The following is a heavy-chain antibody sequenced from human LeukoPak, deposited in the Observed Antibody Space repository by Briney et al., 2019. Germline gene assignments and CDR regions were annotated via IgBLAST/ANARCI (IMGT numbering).Heavy chain of an antibody. D-gene: IGHD3-22*01. Sequence: SETLSLTCTVSGGSISSSNYYWGWVRQPPGKGLEWIGSIYYSGSTYYNPSLKSRVTISVDTSKNQSSLKLSSVTAADTAVYYCARHAPDYYDSSGYYQLDYWGQGTLVTVSS. CDR3: ARHAPDYYDSSGYYQLDY. V-gene: IGHV4-39*01. CDR2: IYYSGST. J-gene: IGHJ4*01. CDR1: GGSISSSNYY.